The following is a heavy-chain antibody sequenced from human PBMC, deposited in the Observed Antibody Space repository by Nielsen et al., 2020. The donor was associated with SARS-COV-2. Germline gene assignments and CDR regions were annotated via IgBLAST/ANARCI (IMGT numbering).Heavy chain of an antibody. V-gene: IGHV3-53*01. CDR3: VRDFRRYKWNHHGMDV. CDR2: IFSGGST. J-gene: IGHJ6*02. D-gene: IGHD1-1*01. Sequence: GGSLRPSCPPSGFTVSNTYMNWVRQAPGKGWEGVSVIFSGGSTYYADSVKGRFTISRENYKNTLYLQMNSLRVDDTAVYSCVRDFRRYKWNHHGMDVWGQGTTVTVSS. CDR1: GFTVSNTY.